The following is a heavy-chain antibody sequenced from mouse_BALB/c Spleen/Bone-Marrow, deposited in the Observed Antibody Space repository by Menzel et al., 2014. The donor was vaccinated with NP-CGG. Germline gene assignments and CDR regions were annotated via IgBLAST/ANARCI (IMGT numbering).Heavy chain of an antibody. CDR2: ILPGSNST. Sequence: VQLQESGAELMKPGASVKISCKATGYTFSSCWIEWVKQRPGHGLEWIGEILPGSNSTNYNEKFKGKATFTANTSSNTAYMQLSSLTSEDSAVYYCARRRFRGCDYWGQGTTLTVSS. J-gene: IGHJ2*01. CDR3: ARRRFRGCDY. V-gene: IGHV1-9*01. D-gene: IGHD3-3*01. CDR1: GYTFSSCW.